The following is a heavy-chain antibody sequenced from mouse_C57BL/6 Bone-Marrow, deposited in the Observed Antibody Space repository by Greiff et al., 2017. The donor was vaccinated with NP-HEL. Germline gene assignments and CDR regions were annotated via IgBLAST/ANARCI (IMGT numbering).Heavy chain of an antibody. CDR2: IWSGGST. V-gene: IGHV2-2*01. J-gene: IGHJ1*03. Sequence: VKLVESGPGLVQPSQSLSITCTVSGFSLTSYGVHWVRQSPGKGLEWLGVIWSGGSTDYNAAFISRLSISKDNSKSQVFFKMNRLQADDTAIYYCARPGSSYGYFDVWGTGTTVTVSS. D-gene: IGHD1-1*01. CDR1: GFSLTSYG. CDR3: ARPGSSYGYFDV.